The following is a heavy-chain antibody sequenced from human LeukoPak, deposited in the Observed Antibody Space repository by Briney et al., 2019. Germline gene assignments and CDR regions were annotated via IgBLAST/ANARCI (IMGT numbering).Heavy chain of an antibody. D-gene: IGHD3-22*01. Sequence: GASLKVSCKASGYSFTRYGSCSVPQEPRQRLEWMARVSAFNGNTNYAQKLQGRVTMTTDTSTSTAYMELRSLRSDDTAVYYCAREGHYDSSGYYYGWFDPWGQGTLVTVSS. CDR2: VSAFNGNT. V-gene: IGHV1-18*01. CDR3: AREGHYDSSGYYYGWFDP. CDR1: GYSFTRYG. J-gene: IGHJ5*02.